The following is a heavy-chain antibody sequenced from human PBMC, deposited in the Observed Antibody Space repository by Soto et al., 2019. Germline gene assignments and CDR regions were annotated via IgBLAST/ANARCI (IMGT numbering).Heavy chain of an antibody. CDR3: ARGGGTILAPLP. V-gene: IGHV1-2*02. Sequence: ASEKVSCKASGYTFTGYFIHWVRQAPGQGLEWMGWINPNSGATKYAQKFQGRVTMTRDTPISTAYMELTLPRSDDTAIYYCARGGGTILAPLPWGEGTLVTSPQ. CDR1: GYTFTGYF. CDR2: INPNSGAT. D-gene: IGHD3-3*01. J-gene: IGHJ5*02.